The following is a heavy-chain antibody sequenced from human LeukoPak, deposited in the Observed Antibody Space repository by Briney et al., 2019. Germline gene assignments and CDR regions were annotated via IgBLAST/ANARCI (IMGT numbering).Heavy chain of an antibody. CDR1: GGSFSGYY. CDR2: INHSGST. CDR3: ASGKVRYCSGGSCYPGRYYYYYYGMDV. J-gene: IGHJ6*02. D-gene: IGHD2-15*01. Sequence: SGTLSLTCAVYGGSFSGYYWSWIRQPPGKGLEWIGEINHSGSTNYNPSLKSRVTISVDTSKNQFSLKLSSVTAADTAVYYCASGKVRYCSGGSCYPGRYYYYYYGMDVWGQGTTVTVSS. V-gene: IGHV4-34*01.